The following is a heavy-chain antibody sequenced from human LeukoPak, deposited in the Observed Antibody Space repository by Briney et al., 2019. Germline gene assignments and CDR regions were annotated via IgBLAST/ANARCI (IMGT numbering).Heavy chain of an antibody. D-gene: IGHD6-19*01. CDR1: GGTFNSYA. V-gene: IGHV1-69*05. CDR3: ARDMPLYGNPGIAVAGPYYFDY. J-gene: IGHJ4*02. CDR2: IIPIFGTA. Sequence: SVKVSCKASGGTFNSYAISWVRQAPGQGLEWMGRIIPIFGTANYAQKFQGRVTITTDESTSTAYMELSSLRSEDTAVYYCARDMPLYGNPGIAVAGPYYFDYWGQGTLVTVSS.